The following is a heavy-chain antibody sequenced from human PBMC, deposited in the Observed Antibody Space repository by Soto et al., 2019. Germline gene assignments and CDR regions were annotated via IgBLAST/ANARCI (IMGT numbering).Heavy chain of an antibody. D-gene: IGHD1-26*01. V-gene: IGHV3-48*02. Sequence: GGSLRLSCAASGFTLSSYTMNWVRQAPGKGPEWVSYISSSSSVINYADSVKGRFTVSRDNAKNSLYLQMNSLRDEDTAVYYCARGGYSGNYQNLNCDYWGQGTLVTVS. J-gene: IGHJ4*02. CDR1: GFTLSSYT. CDR2: ISSSSSVI. CDR3: ARGGYSGNYQNLNCDY.